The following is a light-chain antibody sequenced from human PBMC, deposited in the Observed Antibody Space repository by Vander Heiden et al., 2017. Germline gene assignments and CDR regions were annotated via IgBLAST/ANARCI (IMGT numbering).Light chain of an antibody. J-gene: IGKJ1*01. CDR2: KAS. CDR3: QQDNSYPT. V-gene: IGKV1-5*03. Sequence: DIQMTQSPSTLSASVGDRVTITCRASQSISSWLAWYQQKPGKAPKLLIYKASSLESGVPSRFSGSGSGTEFTLTISSLQPDDFATYYCQQDNSYPTFGQGTKVEI. CDR1: QSISSW.